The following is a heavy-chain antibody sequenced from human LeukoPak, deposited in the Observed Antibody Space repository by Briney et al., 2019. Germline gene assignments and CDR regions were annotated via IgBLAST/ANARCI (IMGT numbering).Heavy chain of an antibody. CDR1: GVTFSSYS. D-gene: IGHD3-10*01. CDR2: ISSSSTYI. J-gene: IGHJ6*02. Sequence: GGSLRLSCAASGVTFSSYSMNWVRQAPGKGLEWVSYISSSSTYIYYADSVKGRFTISRDTAKNSLYLQMNSLRAEDTAVYYCARDLSGGSGMDVWGQGTTVTVSS. CDR3: ARDLSGGSGMDV. V-gene: IGHV3-21*01.